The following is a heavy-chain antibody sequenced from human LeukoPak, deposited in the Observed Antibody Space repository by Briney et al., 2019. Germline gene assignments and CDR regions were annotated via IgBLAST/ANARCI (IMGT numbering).Heavy chain of an antibody. J-gene: IGHJ5*02. CDR1: GGSISSYY. D-gene: IGHD5-12*01. Sequence: SETLSLTCTVSGGSISSYYWSWIRQPPGKGLEWIGYIYYSGSTNYNPSPKSRVTISVDTSKNQFSLKLSSVTAADTAVFYCARGATGWFDPWGQGTLVTVSS. V-gene: IGHV4-59*01. CDR3: ARGATGWFDP. CDR2: IYYSGST.